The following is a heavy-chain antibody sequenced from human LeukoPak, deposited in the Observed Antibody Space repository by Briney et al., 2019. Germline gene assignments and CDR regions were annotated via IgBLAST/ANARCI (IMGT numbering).Heavy chain of an antibody. CDR2: IYYSGST. J-gene: IGHJ4*02. D-gene: IGHD1-26*01. CDR1: GGSISSGGYY. Sequence: SETLSLTCTVSGGSISSGGYYWSWIRQHPGKGLEWIGYIYYSGSTNYNPSLKSRVTISVDTSKNQFSLKLSSVTAADTAVYYCARGGASHFDYWGQGTLVTVSS. V-gene: IGHV4-61*08. CDR3: ARGGASHFDY.